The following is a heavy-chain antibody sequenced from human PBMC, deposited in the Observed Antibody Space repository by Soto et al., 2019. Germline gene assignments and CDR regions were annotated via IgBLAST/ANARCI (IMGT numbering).Heavy chain of an antibody. Sequence: PGLSXRLSCSAAVFTFMVYCIHLFRQVPGKGLVWVARIDNDGGVTNYADSVEGRFIISRDDTRNTIHLQMNSLRSEDSAIYYCERDNPKNWLDTWGQGIVVTV. CDR1: VFTFMVYC. J-gene: IGHJ5*02. CDR2: IDNDGGVT. V-gene: IGHV3-74*01. CDR3: ERDNPKNWLDT.